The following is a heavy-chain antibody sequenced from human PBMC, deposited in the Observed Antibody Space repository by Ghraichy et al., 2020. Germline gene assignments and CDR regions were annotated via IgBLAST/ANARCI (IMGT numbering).Heavy chain of an antibody. V-gene: IGHV4-61*01. J-gene: IGHJ6*02. Sequence: SETLSLTCTVSGGSVNSGSYYWNWIRQPPGKGLEWIGHIYYSGSTSYNPSLQSRVTISVATSKKQFSLKLSSVTAADTAVYYCASDRGYYGSGSPSYYYGMDVWGQGTTVTVSS. CDR1: GGSVNSGSYY. CDR3: ASDRGYYGSGSPSYYYGMDV. CDR2: IYYSGST. D-gene: IGHD3-10*01.